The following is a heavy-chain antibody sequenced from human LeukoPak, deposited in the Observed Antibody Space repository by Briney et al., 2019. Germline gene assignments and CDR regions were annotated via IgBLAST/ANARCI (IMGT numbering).Heavy chain of an antibody. CDR2: ISNSGGST. CDR1: GFSVSAYW. V-gene: IGHV3-23*01. Sequence: GGSLRLSCAASGFSVSAYWMSWVRQAPGKGLEWVSAISNSGGSTYYADSVKGRFTISRDNSKNTLYLQMNSLKAEDTAVYYCAKGRGLVSPDDHWGQGTLVTVSS. J-gene: IGHJ4*02. D-gene: IGHD3/OR15-3a*01. CDR3: AKGRGLVSPDDH.